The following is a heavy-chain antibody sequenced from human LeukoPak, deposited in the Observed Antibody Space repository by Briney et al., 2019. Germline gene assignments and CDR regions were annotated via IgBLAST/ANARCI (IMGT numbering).Heavy chain of an antibody. CDR1: GFTFSNYW. J-gene: IGHJ4*02. D-gene: IGHD3-10*01. V-gene: IGHV3-7*01. CDR3: ARRGRYYYGSGSYPYYFDY. CDR2: IKQDGSEK. Sequence: QPGGSLRLSCVASGFTFSNYWMSWVRQAPGKGLEWVANIKQDGSEKYYVDSVKGRFTISRDNAKNSLYLQMNSLRAEDTAVYYCARRGRYYYGSGSYPYYFDYWGQGTLVTVSS.